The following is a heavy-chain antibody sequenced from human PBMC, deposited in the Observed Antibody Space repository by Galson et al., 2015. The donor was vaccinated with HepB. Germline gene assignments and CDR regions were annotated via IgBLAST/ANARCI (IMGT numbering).Heavy chain of an antibody. CDR3: ARPIYYDSSGYYMRDAFDI. Sequence: SVKVSCKASGYTFTGYYMHWVRQAPGQGLEWMGWINPNSGGTNYAQKFQGRVTMTRDTSISTAYMELSRLRSDDTAVYYCARPIYYDSSGYYMRDAFDIWGQGTMVTVSS. D-gene: IGHD3-22*01. CDR1: GYTFTGYY. J-gene: IGHJ3*02. V-gene: IGHV1-2*02. CDR2: INPNSGGT.